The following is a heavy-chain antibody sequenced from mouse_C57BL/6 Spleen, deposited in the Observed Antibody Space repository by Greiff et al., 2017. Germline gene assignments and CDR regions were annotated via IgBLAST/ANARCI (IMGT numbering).Heavy chain of an antibody. V-gene: IGHV5-4*01. J-gene: IGHJ2*01. D-gene: IGHD1-1*01. CDR3: ARDHYYYGSSYGGDYFDY. Sequence: EVNVVESGGGLVKPGGSLKLSCAASGFTFSSYAMSWVRQTPETRLEWVATISDGGSYTYYPDNVKGRFTISRDNAKNNLYLQMGHLKSEDTAMYYCARDHYYYGSSYGGDYFDYWGQGTTLTVSS. CDR2: ISDGGSYT. CDR1: GFTFSSYA.